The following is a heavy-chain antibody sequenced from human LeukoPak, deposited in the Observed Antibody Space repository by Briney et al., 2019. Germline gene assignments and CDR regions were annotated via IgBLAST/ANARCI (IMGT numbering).Heavy chain of an antibody. V-gene: IGHV3-53*01. J-gene: IGHJ3*02. CDR1: GFTVSSNY. Sequence: GGSLRLSCAGSGFTVSSNYMSWVRQAPGKGLEWVSGIYSGGSTYYADSVRGRFTISRDNSKNTLYLQMNSLRAENTAVYYCAREGDTYYYGSGSYYPGAFDIWGQGTMVTVSS. CDR2: IYSGGST. D-gene: IGHD3-10*01. CDR3: AREGDTYYYGSGSYYPGAFDI.